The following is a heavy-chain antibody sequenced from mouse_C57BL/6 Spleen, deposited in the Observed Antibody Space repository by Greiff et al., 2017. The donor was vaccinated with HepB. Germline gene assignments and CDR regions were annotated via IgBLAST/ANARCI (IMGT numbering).Heavy chain of an antibody. D-gene: IGHD2-5*01. CDR3: ARSYSNYEFAY. Sequence: EVQLQQSGPELVKPGASVKISCKASGYTFTDYYMNWVKQSHGKSLEWIGDINPNNGGTSYNQKFKGKATLTVDKSSSTAYMELRSLTSEDSAVYYCARSYSNYEFAYWGQGTLVTVSA. CDR2: INPNNGGT. V-gene: IGHV1-26*01. CDR1: GYTFTDYY. J-gene: IGHJ3*01.